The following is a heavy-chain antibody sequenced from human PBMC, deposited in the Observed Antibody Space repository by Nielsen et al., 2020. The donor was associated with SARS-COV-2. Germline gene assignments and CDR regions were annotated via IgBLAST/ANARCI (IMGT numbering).Heavy chain of an antibody. V-gene: IGHV1-18*04. CDR1: GYTFTSYG. J-gene: IGHJ4*02. Sequence: ASVKVSCKASGYTFTSYGISWVRQAPGQGLEWMGWISAYNGNTNYAQKLQGRVTMTTDTSTSTAYMELRSLRSDDTAVYYCARVRHPTIYDSSGYLGYWGQGTLVTVSS. CDR3: ARVRHPTIYDSSGYLGY. D-gene: IGHD3-22*01. CDR2: ISAYNGNT.